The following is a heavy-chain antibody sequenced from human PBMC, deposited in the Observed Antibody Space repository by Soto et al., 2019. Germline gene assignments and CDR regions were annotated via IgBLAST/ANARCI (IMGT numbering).Heavy chain of an antibody. CDR2: VYYSGTT. Sequence: SSETPSLTCTVSGGSIRNGDYYWGWIRQPPGKGLEWIGYVYYSGTTYSHPSLNSRVSISVDTSENQFSLRLTSVTAADTAVYYCVTVNLVGAAYYFDYWGPGTLVTVS. V-gene: IGHV4-30-4*01. J-gene: IGHJ4*02. CDR1: GGSIRNGDYY. CDR3: VTVNLVGAAYYFDY. D-gene: IGHD1-26*01.